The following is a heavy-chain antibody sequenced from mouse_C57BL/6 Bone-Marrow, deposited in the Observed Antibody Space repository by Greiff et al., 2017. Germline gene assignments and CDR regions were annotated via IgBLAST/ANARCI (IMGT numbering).Heavy chain of an antibody. J-gene: IGHJ4*01. V-gene: IGHV5-17*01. CDR1: GFTFSDYG. Sequence: EVHLVESGGGLVKPGGSLKLSCAASGFTFSDYGMHWVRQAPEKGLEWVAYISSGSSTIYYADTVKGRFTISRDNAKNTLFLQMTSLRSEDTAMYYCARPYDYPYYYAMDYWGQGTSVTVSS. D-gene: IGHD2-4*01. CDR3: ARPYDYPYYYAMDY. CDR2: ISSGSSTI.